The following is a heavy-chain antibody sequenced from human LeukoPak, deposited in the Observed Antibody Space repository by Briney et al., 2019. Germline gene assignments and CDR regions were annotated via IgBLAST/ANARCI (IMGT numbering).Heavy chain of an antibody. D-gene: IGHD1-26*01. CDR2: MNPNSGNT. CDR3: ARGSGSYRKRYFDY. CDR1: GYTFTSYD. V-gene: IGHV1-8*03. J-gene: IGHJ4*02. Sequence: ASVNVSCTASGYTFTSYDINWVRQATGQGLEWMGWMNPNSGNTGYAQKFQGRVTITRNTSISTAYMELSSLRSEDTAVYYCARGSGSYRKRYFDYWGRGTLVTVSS.